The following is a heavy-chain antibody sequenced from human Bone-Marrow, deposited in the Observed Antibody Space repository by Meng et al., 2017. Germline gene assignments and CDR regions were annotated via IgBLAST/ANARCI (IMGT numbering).Heavy chain of an antibody. V-gene: IGHV1-18*01. J-gene: IGHJ4*02. CDR1: GYTFTSYG. CDR2: ISAYNGNT. Sequence: QVQLGQLGAESTKPGASGKVSCKASGYTFTSYGISCVRHAPGQGLDRMGWISAYNGNTNNAQKLPGRVTMTTDTSTSTAYMELRSLRSDDTAVYYCARVVFYSSGWYGSSMDIIDYWGQGTLVTVSS. CDR3: ARVVFYSSGWYGSSMDIIDY. D-gene: IGHD6-19*01.